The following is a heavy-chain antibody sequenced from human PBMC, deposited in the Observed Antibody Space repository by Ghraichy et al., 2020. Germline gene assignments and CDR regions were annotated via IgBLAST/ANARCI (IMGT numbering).Heavy chain of an antibody. CDR3: ASSRGTYLDD. CDR1: GFTFRITY. CDR2: IYDGGNT. Sequence: GGSLRLSCAASGFTFRITYMTWVRQAPGRGLEWVSLIYDGGNTHYADSVKGRFTISRDNSRSTLSLEMHNLRAEDTAVYYCASSRGTYLDDWGQGALVTVSS. J-gene: IGHJ4*02. V-gene: IGHV3-53*01. D-gene: IGHD1-7*01.